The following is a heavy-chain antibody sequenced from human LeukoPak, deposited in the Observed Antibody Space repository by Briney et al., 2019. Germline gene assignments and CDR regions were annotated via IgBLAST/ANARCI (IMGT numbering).Heavy chain of an antibody. CDR3: AGLYSSSWYYNYYYYYMDV. D-gene: IGHD6-13*01. Sequence: PSETLSLTCTVSGGSISSSSYYWGWIRQPPGKGLEWIGSIYYTGSTYYNPSLKSRATISVDTSKNQFSLKLSSVTAADTAVYYCAGLYSSSWYYNYYYYYMDVWGKGTTVTISS. V-gene: IGHV4-39*07. CDR2: IYYTGST. J-gene: IGHJ6*03. CDR1: GGSISSSSYY.